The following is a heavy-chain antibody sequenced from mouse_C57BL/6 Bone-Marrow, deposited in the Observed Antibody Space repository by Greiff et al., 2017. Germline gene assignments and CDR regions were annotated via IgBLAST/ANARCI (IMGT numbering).Heavy chain of an antibody. CDR2: INPYNGGT. J-gene: IGHJ3*01. D-gene: IGHD3-3*01. Sequence: EVQLQQSGPVLVKPGASVKMSCKASGYTFTDYYMNWVKQSHGKSLEWIGVINPYNGGTSYNQKFKGKATLTVDKSSSTAYMELNSLTSEDSAVYYCATLAGFFAYWGQGTLVTVSA. V-gene: IGHV1-19*01. CDR3: ATLAGFFAY. CDR1: GYTFTDYY.